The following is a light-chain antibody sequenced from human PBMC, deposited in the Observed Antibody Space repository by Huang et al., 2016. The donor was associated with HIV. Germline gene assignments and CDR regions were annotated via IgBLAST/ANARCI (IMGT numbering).Light chain of an antibody. Sequence: EIVLTQSPGTLSLSPGARATLSCGASQSVSSNYLAWYQQRPGQAPRRLIYAASIKATDIPDRFSGSGSGTDFTLTISRLEPEDFGVFYCQQYGSSPITFGQGTRLEIK. CDR3: QQYGSSPIT. V-gene: IGKV3-20*01. CDR2: AAS. J-gene: IGKJ5*01. CDR1: QSVSSNY.